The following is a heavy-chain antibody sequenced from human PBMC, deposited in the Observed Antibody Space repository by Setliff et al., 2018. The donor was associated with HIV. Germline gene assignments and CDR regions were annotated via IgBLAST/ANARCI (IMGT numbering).Heavy chain of an antibody. V-gene: IGHV4-4*07. Sequence: KPSETLSLTCTVSGASISSYYWSWIRQPAGKGLEWIGRIYTGGSINYNPSLKSRVTMSVDTSKNQFSLKLSSVTAADTAVYYCARVVGPHRFCGGDCDYFDFWGQGTLVTSPQ. CDR3: ARVVGPHRFCGGDCDYFDF. CDR1: GASISSYY. J-gene: IGHJ4*02. D-gene: IGHD2-21*02. CDR2: IYTGGSI.